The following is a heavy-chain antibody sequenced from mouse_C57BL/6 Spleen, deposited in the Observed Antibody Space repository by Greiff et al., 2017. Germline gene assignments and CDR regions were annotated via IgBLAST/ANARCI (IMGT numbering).Heavy chain of an antibody. CDR1: GYTFTAHT. D-gene: IGHD1-1*01. Sequence: VQLQQSDAELVKPGASVKISCKVSGYTFTAHTIHWMKQRPEQGLEWIGYIYPRDGSTKYNEKFKGKATLTAEKASSTTYMQLNSLTSEDSAVYFCARDYGGGYFDYGGQGTTLTVSS. J-gene: IGHJ2*01. CDR3: ARDYGGGYFDY. CDR2: IYPRDGST. V-gene: IGHV1-78*01.